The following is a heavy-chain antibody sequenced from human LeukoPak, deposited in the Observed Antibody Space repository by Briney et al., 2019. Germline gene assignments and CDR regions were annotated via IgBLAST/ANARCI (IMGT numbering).Heavy chain of an antibody. V-gene: IGHV4-39*07. D-gene: IGHD3-10*01. Sequence: SETLSLTCSVSGGSDSIITNFWGWIRQPPGKGLEWIGSVHYIGSTYDNPSLRSRVTMSFDTSKTQFSLKLSSVTAADTAVYYCARECSMVRGLSWFDPWGQGTLVTVSS. J-gene: IGHJ5*02. CDR1: GGSDSIITNF. CDR3: ARECSMVRGLSWFDP. CDR2: VHYIGST.